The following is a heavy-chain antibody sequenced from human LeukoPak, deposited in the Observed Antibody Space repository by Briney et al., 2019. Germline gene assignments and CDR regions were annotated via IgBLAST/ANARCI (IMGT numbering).Heavy chain of an antibody. D-gene: IGHD3-10*01. CDR2: ISAYNGNT. CDR3: ARDMVRGVISWFDP. CDR1: GYTFTSYD. V-gene: IGHV1-18*01. Sequence: ASVKVSCKASGYTFTSYDINWVRQAPGQGLEWMGWISAYNGNTNYAQKLQGRVTMTTDTSTSTAYMELRSLRSDDTAVYYCARDMVRGVISWFDPWGQGTLVTVSS. J-gene: IGHJ5*02.